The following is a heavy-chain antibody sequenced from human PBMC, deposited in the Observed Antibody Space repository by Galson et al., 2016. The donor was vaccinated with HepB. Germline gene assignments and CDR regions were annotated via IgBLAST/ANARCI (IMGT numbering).Heavy chain of an antibody. D-gene: IGHD1-26*01. CDR2: ISRSGNRT. CDR3: VQGSTAPAV. V-gene: IGHV3-23*01. Sequence: SLKLSCEASGYTFSNYGMTWVRQAPGKGLEVVSSISRSGNRTDYADTVKGRFTISRDNSKNTLYMQMNSLTAYDTAIYDCVQGSTAPAVWGKGTTVTVSS. CDR1: GYTFSNYG. J-gene: IGHJ6*04.